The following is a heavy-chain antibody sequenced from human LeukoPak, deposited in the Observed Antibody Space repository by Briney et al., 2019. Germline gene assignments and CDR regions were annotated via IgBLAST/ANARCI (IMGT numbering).Heavy chain of an antibody. J-gene: IGHJ3*02. CDR2: IYHSGST. Sequence: SQTLSLTCTVSGGSISSGGYYWSWIRQPPGKGLEWIGYIYHSGSTYYNPSLKSRVTISVDRSKNQFSLKLSSVTAADTAVYYCARHPRSSTSGSDAFDIWGQGTMVTVSS. CDR3: ARHPRSSTSGSDAFDI. V-gene: IGHV4-30-2*01. D-gene: IGHD2-2*01. CDR1: GGSISSGGYY.